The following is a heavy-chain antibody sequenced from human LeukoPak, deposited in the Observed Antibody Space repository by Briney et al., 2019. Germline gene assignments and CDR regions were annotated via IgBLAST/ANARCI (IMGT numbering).Heavy chain of an antibody. V-gene: IGHV3-7*05. CDR2: IKGDGSEK. Sequence: GGSLRLSCAASGFTFSNLWMSWVRQAPGKGLEWVANIKGDGSEKYHVDSVKGRFTISRDNAKNSLYLQMNSLRAEDTAAYYCAKFPYGDYVHYWGQGTLVTVSS. J-gene: IGHJ4*02. D-gene: IGHD4-17*01. CDR1: GFTFSNLW. CDR3: AKFPYGDYVHY.